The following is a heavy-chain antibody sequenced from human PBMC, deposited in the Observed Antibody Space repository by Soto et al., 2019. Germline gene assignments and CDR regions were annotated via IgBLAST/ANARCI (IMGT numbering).Heavy chain of an antibody. CDR2: MHTGGNEK. D-gene: IGHD1-1*01. J-gene: IGHJ4*02. Sequence: QVQLVESGGGVVQPGGSLRLSCAASGFTFSYYGFHWVRQAPGKGLEWVAVMHTGGNEKYYVDSVKGRFTVSRDDSRNMVYLEMSGLRAEDTAEYFCARDADTTGHHSHFDLWGRGALVAVS. V-gene: IGHV3-33*08. CDR1: GFTFSYYG. CDR3: ARDADTTGHHSHFDL.